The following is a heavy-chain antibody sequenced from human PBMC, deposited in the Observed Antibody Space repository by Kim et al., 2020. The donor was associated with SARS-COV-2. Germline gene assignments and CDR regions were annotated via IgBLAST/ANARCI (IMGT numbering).Heavy chain of an antibody. D-gene: IGHD2-21*02. CDR3: ARGRMGVVVTSYFDY. V-gene: IGHV1-46*01. Sequence: ASVKVSCKASGYTFTSYYMHWVRQAPGQGLEWMGIINPSGGSTNYAQKFQGRVTMTRDTSTSTVYMEVSSLRSEDTAVYYSARGRMGVVVTSYFDYWGQGTLVTVSS. CDR2: INPSGGST. CDR1: GYTFTSYY. J-gene: IGHJ4*02.